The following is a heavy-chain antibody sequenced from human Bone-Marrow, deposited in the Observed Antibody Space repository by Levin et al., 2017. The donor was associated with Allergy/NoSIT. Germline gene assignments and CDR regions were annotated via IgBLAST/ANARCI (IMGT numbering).Heavy chain of an antibody. V-gene: IGHV4-31*03. D-gene: IGHD5-24*01. Sequence: RPSETLSLTCSLSGGSISTGGFHWSWVRQRPGKGLEWIGYIYYSGNTYYNPSLQSRLSISIDTSKNQFSLRLTSVTAADTGVYYCAREDGYVFDYWGQGTLVTVSS. CDR2: IYYSGNT. J-gene: IGHJ4*02. CDR3: AREDGYVFDY. CDR1: GGSISTGGFH.